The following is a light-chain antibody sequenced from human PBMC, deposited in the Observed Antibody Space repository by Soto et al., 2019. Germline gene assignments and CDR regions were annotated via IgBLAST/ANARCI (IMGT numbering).Light chain of an antibody. CDR1: HSVSTNY. V-gene: IGKV3-20*01. CDR2: ATS. Sequence: EIVLTQSPATLSLSPGERATLSCRASHSVSTNYFSWYQQRPGHARRLLIHATSTSATVLPDRLSASGSGKDFTHTSSRLEPEDFGVYFCQQYGRSPRTFGQGTKVEVK. CDR3: QQYGRSPRT. J-gene: IGKJ1*01.